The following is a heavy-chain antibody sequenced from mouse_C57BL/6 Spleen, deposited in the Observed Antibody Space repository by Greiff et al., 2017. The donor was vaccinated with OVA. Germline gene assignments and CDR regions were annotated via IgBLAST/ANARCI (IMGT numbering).Heavy chain of an antibody. CDR2: ISSGSSTI. J-gene: IGHJ3*01. D-gene: IGHD1-1*01. CDR3: ARGLLRTFAD. CDR1: GFTFSDYG. Sequence: EVKLVESGGGLVKPGGSLKLSCAASGFTFSDYGMHLVRQAPEKGLEWVAYISSGSSTIYYADPVKGRFTISRDKAKNTLFLKMTSLRAKDTAMYDCARGLLRTFADWGQGTLVTVSA. V-gene: IGHV5-17*01.